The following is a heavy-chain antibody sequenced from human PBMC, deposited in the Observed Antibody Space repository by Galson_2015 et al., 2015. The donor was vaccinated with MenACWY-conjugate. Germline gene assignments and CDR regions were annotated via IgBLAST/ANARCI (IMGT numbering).Heavy chain of an antibody. J-gene: IGHJ4*02. D-gene: IGHD3-10*01. CDR2: IYPADSDT. CDR1: GYSFSDYW. Sequence: QSGAEVKKPGDSLKISCKASGYSFSDYWIGWVRQMPGEGLERMGIIYPADSDTRYSPSFQGQVTISADKSIRAAYLQWSSLKASDTAMYFCATTTMVGNFDYWGQGTLVTVSS. CDR3: ATTTMVGNFDY. V-gene: IGHV5-51*03.